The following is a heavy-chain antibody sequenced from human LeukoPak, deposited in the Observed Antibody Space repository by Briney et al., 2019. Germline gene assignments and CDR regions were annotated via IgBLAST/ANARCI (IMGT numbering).Heavy chain of an antibody. V-gene: IGHV1-24*01. D-gene: IGHD3-22*01. CDR2: FDLEDGET. J-gene: IGHJ4*02. CDR3: ATGSYYYDSSGYRHLDY. Sequence: ASVKVSCKVSGYTLTELSMHWVRQAPGKGLEWMGGFDLEDGETIYAQKFQGRVTMTEDTSTDTAYMELSSLRSEDTAVYYCATGSYYYDSSGYRHLDYWGQGTLVTVSS. CDR1: GYTLTELS.